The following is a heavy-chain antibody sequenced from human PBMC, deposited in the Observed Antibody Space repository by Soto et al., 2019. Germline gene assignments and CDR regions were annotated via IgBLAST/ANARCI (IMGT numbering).Heavy chain of an antibody. Sequence: ASVKVSCKASGYIFTSYGITWVRQAPGQGLEWMGWISAYNGNTNYAQKVQGRVTMTTDTSTRTAYMELRSLRSDDTAVYYCARDTRYGSGSYNNNWFDPWGQGTLVTVSS. J-gene: IGHJ5*02. CDR2: ISAYNGNT. CDR1: GYIFTSYG. V-gene: IGHV1-18*01. D-gene: IGHD3-10*01. CDR3: ARDTRYGSGSYNNNWFDP.